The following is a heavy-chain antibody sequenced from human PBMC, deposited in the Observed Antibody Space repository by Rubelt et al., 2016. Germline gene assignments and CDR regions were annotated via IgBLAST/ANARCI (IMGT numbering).Heavy chain of an antibody. D-gene: IGHD5-24*01. CDR2: ISAYTGHT. Sequence: QVQLVQSGAEVKKPGASVKVSCKASGYTFTSYGISWVRQAPGQGLEWMGWISAYTGHTNYAQKLQGRVTMTTDTSTSTAYKGLRSLRSDDTAVYYCARRDGYNWDDAFDIWGQGTMVTVSS. J-gene: IGHJ3*02. V-gene: IGHV1-18*01. CDR3: ARRDGYNWDDAFDI. CDR1: GYTFTSYG.